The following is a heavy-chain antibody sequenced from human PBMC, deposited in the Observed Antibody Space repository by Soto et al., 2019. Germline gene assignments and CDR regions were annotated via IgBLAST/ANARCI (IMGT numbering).Heavy chain of an antibody. CDR2: IYHSGST. D-gene: IGHD3-10*01. CDR3: AGFGDYGMDV. CDR1: GGSISSGGYS. Sequence: LQLQESGSGLVKPSQTLSLTCAVSGGSISSGGYSWSWIRQPPGKGLEWIGYIYHSGSTYYNPSLKSRVTISVDRSKNQFSLKLSSVTAADTAVYYCAGFGDYGMDVWGQGTTVTVSS. V-gene: IGHV4-30-2*01. J-gene: IGHJ6*02.